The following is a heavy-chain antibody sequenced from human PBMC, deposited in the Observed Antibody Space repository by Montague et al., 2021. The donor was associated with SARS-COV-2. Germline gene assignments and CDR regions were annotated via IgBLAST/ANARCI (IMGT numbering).Heavy chain of an antibody. D-gene: IGHD3-3*01. CDR1: GGSISSYY. J-gene: IGHJ6*03. CDR2: IYYSGST. Sequence: SETLSLTCTVSGGSISSYYWSWIRQPPGKGLEWIGYIYYSGSTNXXPSLKGRVTISVDTSKNQFSLKLSSVTAADTAVYYCARALVPEEWLFGGDYYYYMDVWGKGTTVTVSS. V-gene: IGHV4-59*01. CDR3: ARALVPEEWLFGGDYYYYMDV.